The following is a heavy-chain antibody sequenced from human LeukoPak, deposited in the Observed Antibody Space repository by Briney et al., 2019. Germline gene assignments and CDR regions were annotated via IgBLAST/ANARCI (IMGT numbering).Heavy chain of an antibody. J-gene: IGHJ4*02. CDR2: IYSGGTT. Sequence: GGSLRLSCAASGFTVSTNYMTWLRQAPGKGLEWVSIIYSGGTTYYADSVRGRFTISRDHAKNTVYPQMNSLRPDDTAVYYCAKDRDTVGASYYFDCWGQGTLVTVSS. CDR3: AKDRDTVGASYYFDC. CDR1: GFTVSTNY. V-gene: IGHV3-53*05. D-gene: IGHD1-26*01.